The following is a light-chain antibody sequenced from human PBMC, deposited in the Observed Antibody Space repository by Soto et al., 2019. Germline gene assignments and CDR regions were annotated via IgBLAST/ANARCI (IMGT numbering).Light chain of an antibody. CDR2: DAS. CDR3: QHADSFPLIT. J-gene: IGKJ5*01. Sequence: DIEMTERPSSMSASVGDRVTITCRVSQSISSYLNWYQQKPGKAPKLLIYDASNLETGVPSRFSGSGSGTDFTFTISSLQPEDIATYYCQHADSFPLITFGQGTRLEIK. V-gene: IGKV1-33*01. CDR1: QSISSY.